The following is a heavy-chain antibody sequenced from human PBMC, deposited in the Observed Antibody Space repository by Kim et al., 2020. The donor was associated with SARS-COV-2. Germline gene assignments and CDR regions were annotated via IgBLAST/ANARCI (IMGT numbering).Heavy chain of an antibody. Sequence: SETLSLTCTVSGGSISSSSYYWGWMRQPPGKGLEWIGTIYYSGSTYYNPSLKSRVTISIDTSKNQFSLKLSSVTAADTAVYYCARAGTGSGWYLRNWGQGTLVTVSS. V-gene: IGHV4-39*07. CDR2: IYYSGST. J-gene: IGHJ4*02. CDR3: ARAGTGSGWYLRN. D-gene: IGHD6-19*01. CDR1: GGSISSSSYY.